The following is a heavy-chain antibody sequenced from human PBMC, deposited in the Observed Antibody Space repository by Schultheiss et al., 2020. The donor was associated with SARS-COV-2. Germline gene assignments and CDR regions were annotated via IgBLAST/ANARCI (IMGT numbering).Heavy chain of an antibody. Sequence: SETLSLTCTVSGGSISSGGYYWSWIRQPPGKGLEWIGEINHSGSTNYNPSLKSRVTISVDTSKNHFSLKLSSVTAADTAVYYCARVGGDYDILTGYYTSAWFDPWGQGTLVTVSS. CDR2: INHSGST. D-gene: IGHD3-9*01. CDR1: GGSISSGGYY. J-gene: IGHJ5*02. V-gene: IGHV4-61*03. CDR3: ARVGGDYDILTGYYTSAWFDP.